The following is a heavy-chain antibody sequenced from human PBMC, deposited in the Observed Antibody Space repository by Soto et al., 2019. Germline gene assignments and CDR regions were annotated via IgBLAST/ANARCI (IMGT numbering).Heavy chain of an antibody. CDR1: GYTFTSYD. D-gene: IGHD3-3*01. V-gene: IGHV1-8*01. Sequence: ASVKVSCKASGYTFTSYDINWVRQATGQGLEWMGWMNPNSGNTGYAQKFQGRVTMTRNTSISTAYMELSSLRSEDTAVYYCARARYYDFWSGYYYWGQGTLVTVSS. CDR2: MNPNSGNT. CDR3: ARARYYDFWSGYYY. J-gene: IGHJ4*02.